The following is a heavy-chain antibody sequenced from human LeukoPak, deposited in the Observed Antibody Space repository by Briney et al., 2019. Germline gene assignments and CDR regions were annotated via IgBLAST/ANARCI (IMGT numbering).Heavy chain of an antibody. V-gene: IGHV3-11*04. J-gene: IGHJ4*02. CDR1: GFTFSDHY. CDR3: ARDQQWLVLDY. CDR2: IDSSGDTI. Sequence: GGSLRLSCAASGFTFSDHYMSWIRQAPGKGLEWVSYIDSSGDTIFYADSVKGRFTISRDNAKNSLYLQMNSLRAGDTAVYYCARDQQWLVLDYWGQGTLVTVSS. D-gene: IGHD6-19*01.